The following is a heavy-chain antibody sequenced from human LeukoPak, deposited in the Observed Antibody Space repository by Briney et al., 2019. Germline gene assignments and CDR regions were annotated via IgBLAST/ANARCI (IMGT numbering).Heavy chain of an antibody. CDR3: AREHPGSWYVGYYYYMDV. J-gene: IGHJ6*03. CDR2: MNPNSGNT. V-gene: IGHV1-8*03. Sequence: ASVKVSCKASGYTFTSYDINWVRQATGQGREWMGWMNPNSGNTGYAQKFQGRVTITRNTSISTAYMELSSLRSEDTAVYYCAREHPGSWYVGYYYYMDVWGKGTTVTVSS. CDR1: GYTFTSYD. D-gene: IGHD6-13*01.